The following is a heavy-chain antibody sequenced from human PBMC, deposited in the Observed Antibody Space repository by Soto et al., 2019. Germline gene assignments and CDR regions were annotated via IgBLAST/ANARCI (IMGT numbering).Heavy chain of an antibody. D-gene: IGHD2-8*01. Sequence: QVQLVQSGAEVREPGSSVKVSCEASGGTFRSYAINWVQQAPGQGLEWMGGIIPMFGKPNYAEKFLGRVTISADESTRTAYMEVTRLKSEDTPVYYCARSMETNYFYCMDVWGLGTTVTVSS. J-gene: IGHJ6*02. CDR3: ARSMETNYFYCMDV. CDR2: IIPMFGKP. CDR1: GGTFRSYA. V-gene: IGHV1-69*01.